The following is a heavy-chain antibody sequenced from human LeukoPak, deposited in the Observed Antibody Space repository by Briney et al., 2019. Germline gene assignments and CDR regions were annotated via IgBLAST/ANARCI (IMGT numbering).Heavy chain of an antibody. Sequence: ASVKVSCKASGYTFTGYYMHWVRQAPGQGLEWMGWINPNSGGTNYAQKFQGRVTMTRDTSISTAYMELSRLRSDDTAVYYCARDEPAANYYYMDVWGKGTTVTVSS. V-gene: IGHV1-2*02. CDR1: GYTFTGYY. D-gene: IGHD2-2*01. CDR2: INPNSGGT. J-gene: IGHJ6*03. CDR3: ARDEPAANYYYMDV.